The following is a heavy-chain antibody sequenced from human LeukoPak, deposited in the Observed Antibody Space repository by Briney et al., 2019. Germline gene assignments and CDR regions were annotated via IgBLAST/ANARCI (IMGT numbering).Heavy chain of an antibody. D-gene: IGHD3-22*01. CDR2: IGGGGENI. V-gene: IGHV3-23*01. Sequence: GGSLRLSCAGTGFTCNNYAMSWVRQAPGKGLEWVSSIGGGGENIQYADSVKGRFTISRDNSRNTLFLQMSSLRAEDTAFYYCAKDLRGYDRPADYWGQGTLVTVSS. CDR1: GFTCNNYA. J-gene: IGHJ4*02. CDR3: AKDLRGYDRPADY.